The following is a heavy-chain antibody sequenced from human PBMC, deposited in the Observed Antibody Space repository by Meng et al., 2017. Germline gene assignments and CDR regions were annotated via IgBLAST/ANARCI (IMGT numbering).Heavy chain of an antibody. Sequence: QVQLGESGGGLVTPGRSLRLSCAASGFTFSSYGMHWVRQAPGKGLEWVAVIWYDGSNKYYADSVKGRFTISRDNSKNTLYLQMNSLRAEDTAVYYCARVVYSSGWSFDYWGQGTLVTVSS. CDR3: ARVVYSSGWSFDY. CDR2: IWYDGSNK. D-gene: IGHD6-19*01. J-gene: IGHJ4*02. CDR1: GFTFSSYG. V-gene: IGHV3-33*01.